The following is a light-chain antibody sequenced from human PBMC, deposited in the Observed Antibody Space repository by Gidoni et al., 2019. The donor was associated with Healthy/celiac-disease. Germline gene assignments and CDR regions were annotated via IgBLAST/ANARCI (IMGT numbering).Light chain of an antibody. CDR1: KSVSSSY. J-gene: IGKJ1*01. CDR2: GAS. V-gene: IGKV3-20*01. CDR3: QQYGSSPQT. Sequence: EIVLTHSPGTLFLSPGERATLSCRASKSVSSSYLAWYQQKPGQAPRLLIYGASSRATGIPDRFSGSGSGTDFTLTISRLEPEDFAVYYCQQYGSSPQTFGQGTKVEIK.